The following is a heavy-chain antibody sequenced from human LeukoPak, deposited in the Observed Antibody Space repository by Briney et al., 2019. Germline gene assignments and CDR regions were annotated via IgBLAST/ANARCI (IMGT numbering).Heavy chain of an antibody. D-gene: IGHD3-3*01. CDR1: GLSFTNAW. CDR2: IKIKSDDETT. J-gene: IGHJ4*02. CDR3: TTDHRTISGVVTPDY. V-gene: IGHV3-15*01. Sequence: PGGSLRLSCEASGLSFTNAWMSWVRQAPGKGLEWVGRIKIKSDDETTDYAAPVRGRFTVSRDDSKNTAYLQMNSLKTEDTAVYYCTTDHRTISGVVTPDYWGQGTLVTVSS.